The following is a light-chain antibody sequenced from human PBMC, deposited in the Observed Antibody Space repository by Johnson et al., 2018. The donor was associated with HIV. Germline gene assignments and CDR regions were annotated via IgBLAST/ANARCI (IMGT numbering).Light chain of an antibody. CDR2: ENN. Sequence: QSVLTQPPSVSAAPGQKVTISCSGSSSNIGNNYVSWYQQFPGTAPKLLIYENNKRPSGIPDRSSGSKSGTSATLGITGLQTGDAADYYCGTWDSSLSAHSVFGTGTKFTVL. CDR3: GTWDSSLSAHSV. V-gene: IGLV1-51*02. J-gene: IGLJ1*01. CDR1: SSNIGNNY.